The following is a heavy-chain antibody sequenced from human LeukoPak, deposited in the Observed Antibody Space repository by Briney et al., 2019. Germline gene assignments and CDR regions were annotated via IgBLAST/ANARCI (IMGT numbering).Heavy chain of an antibody. V-gene: IGHV3-33*06. Sequence: GGSLRLSCAASGFTFSNYGMHWVRQAPGKGLEWVAVIWYDGSKQYYADSVKGRFTISRDNSKNTLYLQMNSLRAEDTAVYYCAKVGTTGTEYYFDYWGQGTLVTVSS. J-gene: IGHJ4*02. CDR2: IWYDGSKQ. CDR3: AKVGTTGTEYYFDY. D-gene: IGHD1-1*01. CDR1: GFTFSNYG.